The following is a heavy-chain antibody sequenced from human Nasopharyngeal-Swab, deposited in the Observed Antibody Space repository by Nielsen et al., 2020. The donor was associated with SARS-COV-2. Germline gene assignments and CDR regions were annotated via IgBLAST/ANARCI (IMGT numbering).Heavy chain of an antibody. CDR3: ARLEAMVRGEKLYYFDY. J-gene: IGHJ4*02. CDR2: IYHSGST. CDR1: GYSISSGYY. V-gene: IGHV4-38-2*02. Sequence: SETLSLTCTVSGYSISSGYYWGWIRQPPGKGLEWIGSIYHSGSTYYNPSLKSRVTISVDTSKNQFSLKLSSVTAADTAVYYCARLEAMVRGEKLYYFDYWGQGTLVTVSS. D-gene: IGHD3-10*01.